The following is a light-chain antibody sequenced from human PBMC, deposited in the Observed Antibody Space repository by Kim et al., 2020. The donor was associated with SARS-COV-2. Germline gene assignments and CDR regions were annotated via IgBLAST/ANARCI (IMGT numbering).Light chain of an antibody. CDR3: QSYDSSLSGVV. V-gene: IGLV1-40*01. CDR2: GND. J-gene: IGLJ2*01. CDR1: SSNIGEYHD. Sequence: WVSISCTGSSSNIGEYHDVHWYQQLPGTAPKLLIYGNDNRPSGVPDRFSASKSGTSASLAITGVQAEDEADYYCQSYDSSLSGVVIGGGTQLTVL.